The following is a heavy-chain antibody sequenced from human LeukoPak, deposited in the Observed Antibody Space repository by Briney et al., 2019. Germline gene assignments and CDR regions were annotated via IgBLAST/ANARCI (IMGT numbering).Heavy chain of an antibody. CDR1: GFTFSSYA. Sequence: GRSLRLSCAASGFTFSSYAMHWVRQAPGKGLEWVAVISYDGSNKYYADSVKGRFTISRDNSKNTLYLQMNSLRAEDTAVYYCAREYPYSYGYYAFDIWGQGTMVTVSS. J-gene: IGHJ3*02. V-gene: IGHV3-30-3*01. D-gene: IGHD5-18*01. CDR3: AREYPYSYGYYAFDI. CDR2: ISYDGSNK.